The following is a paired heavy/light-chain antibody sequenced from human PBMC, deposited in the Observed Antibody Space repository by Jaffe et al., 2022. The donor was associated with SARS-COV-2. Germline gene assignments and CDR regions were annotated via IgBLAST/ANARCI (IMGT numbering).Heavy chain of an antibody. CDR3: AKDPTIFGVVIASEYPEYFDY. J-gene: IGHJ4*02. CDR2: ISGSGGST. Sequence: EVQLLESGGGLVQPGGSLRLSCAASGFTFSSYAMSWVRQAPGKGLEWVSAISGSGGSTYYADSVKGRFTISRDNSKNTLYLQMNSLRAEDTAVYYCAKDPTIFGVVIASEYPEYFDYWGQGTLVTVSS. CDR1: GFTFSSYA. V-gene: IGHV3-23*01. D-gene: IGHD3-3*01.
Light chain of an antibody. CDR1: KLGDKY. Sequence: SYELTQPPSVSVSPGQTASITCSGDKLGDKYACWYQQKPGQSPVLVIYQDSKRPSGIPERFSGSNSGNTATLTISGTQAMDEADYYCQAWDSSTLHVVFGGGTKLTVL. V-gene: IGLV3-1*01. CDR2: QDS. J-gene: IGLJ2*01. CDR3: QAWDSSTLHVV.